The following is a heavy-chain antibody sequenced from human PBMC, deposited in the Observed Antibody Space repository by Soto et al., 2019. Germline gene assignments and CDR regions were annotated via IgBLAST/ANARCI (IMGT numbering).Heavy chain of an antibody. V-gene: IGHV4-59*01. CDR3: ARDKSHRWHMTPTDY. Sequence: PSETLSLTCTVSGGSISSYYWSWIRQPPGKGLEWIGYIYYSGSTNYNPSLKSRVTISVDTSKNQFSLKLSSVTAADTAVYYCARDKSHRWHMTPTDYWGQGTLVTVSS. CDR1: GGSISSYY. D-gene: IGHD6-13*01. J-gene: IGHJ4*02. CDR2: IYYSGST.